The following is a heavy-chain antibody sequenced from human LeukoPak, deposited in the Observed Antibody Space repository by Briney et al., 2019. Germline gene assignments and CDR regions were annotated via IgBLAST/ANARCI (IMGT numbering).Heavy chain of an antibody. CDR2: ISGSGGST. D-gene: IGHD6-19*01. CDR1: GFTFSSYA. Sequence: QPGGSLRLSCAASGFTFSSYAMIGVRQAPGQGLEGVSAISGSGGSTYYADSVKGRFTISRDNSKNTLYLQMNSLRAEDTAVYYCAKGGASGWSYYYYGMDVWGQGTTVTVSS. CDR3: AKGGASGWSYYYYGMDV. J-gene: IGHJ6*02. V-gene: IGHV3-23*01.